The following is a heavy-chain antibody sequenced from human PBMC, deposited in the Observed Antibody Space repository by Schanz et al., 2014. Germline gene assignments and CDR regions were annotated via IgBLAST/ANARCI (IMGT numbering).Heavy chain of an antibody. V-gene: IGHV1-2*06. J-gene: IGHJ1*01. CDR1: GYIFTGYY. D-gene: IGHD6-13*01. CDR2: INPKSGGT. Sequence: QVQLVQSGAEVKKPGASVKVSCKASGYIFTGYYIHWVRQAPGQGLEWMGRINPKSGGTKYAQKFQGRVTMTTDTSTSTAYMELRSLRSDDTAVYYCAGATYSSSWYGGFEYFQHWGQGTLVTVSS. CDR3: AGATYSSSWYGGFEYFQH.